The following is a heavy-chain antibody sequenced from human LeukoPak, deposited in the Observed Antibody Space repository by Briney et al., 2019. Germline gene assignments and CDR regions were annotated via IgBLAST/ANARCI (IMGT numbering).Heavy chain of an antibody. J-gene: IGHJ4*02. V-gene: IGHV3-30*02. Sequence: PGGSLRLSCAAYGFTFSSDGMHWVRQAPGKGLEWVAFLRHDGTNKNYAASLKGRFIISRDNSKNTVSLEMSSLTSEDTAVYYCARGRPGRCCPHWGQGTQVTVSS. CDR2: LRHDGTNK. CDR3: ARGRPGRCCPH. D-gene: IGHD2-8*01. CDR1: GFTFSSDG.